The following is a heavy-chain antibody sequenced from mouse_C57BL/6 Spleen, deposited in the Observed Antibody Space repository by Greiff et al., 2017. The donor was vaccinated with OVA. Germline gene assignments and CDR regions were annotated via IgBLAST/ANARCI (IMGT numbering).Heavy chain of an antibody. Sequence: QVQLQQSGAELARPGASVKMSCKASGYNFTSYTMHWVKQRPGQGLEWIGYINPSSGYTKYNQKFKDKATLTADKSSSTAYMQLSSLTSEDSAVYYCARSHDYDGAWFAYWGQGTLVTVSA. V-gene: IGHV1-4*01. CDR1: GYNFTSYT. D-gene: IGHD2-4*01. CDR2: INPSSGYT. J-gene: IGHJ3*01. CDR3: ARSHDYDGAWFAY.